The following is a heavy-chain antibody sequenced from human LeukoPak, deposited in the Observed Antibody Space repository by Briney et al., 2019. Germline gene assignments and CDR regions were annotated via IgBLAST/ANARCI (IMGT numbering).Heavy chain of an antibody. CDR2: IIPIFGTT. D-gene: IGHD3-10*01. CDR3: ARSVTVVRGVLRETYPASDI. CDR1: GGIFNSYA. J-gene: IGHJ3*02. Sequence: SVRVSCKASGGIFNSYAISWVRQAPGHGLEWMGGIIPIFGTTNYAQNFQGRVTITTDKATNTAHMELSSLMSDDTAVYYCARSVTVVRGVLRETYPASDILGQGKMVIVS. V-gene: IGHV1-69*05.